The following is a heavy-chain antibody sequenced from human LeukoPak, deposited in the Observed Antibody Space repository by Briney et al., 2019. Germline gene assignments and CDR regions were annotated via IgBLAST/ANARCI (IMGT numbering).Heavy chain of an antibody. V-gene: IGHV4-59*01. J-gene: IGHJ6*03. Sequence: SETLSLTCTVSGGSISSYYWSWIRQPPGQGLEWIGYIYYSGSTNYNPSLKSRVTIPVDPSKNPFSLKLSSVTAADTAVYYWASSYSNYDGRDYYYYYYMDVWGKGTTVTVSS. CDR2: IYYSGST. CDR3: ASSYSNYDGRDYYYYYYMDV. D-gene: IGHD4-11*01. CDR1: GGSISSYY.